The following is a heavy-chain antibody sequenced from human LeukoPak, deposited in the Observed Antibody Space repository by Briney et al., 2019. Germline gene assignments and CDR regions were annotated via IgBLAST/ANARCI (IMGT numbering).Heavy chain of an antibody. CDR2: IIPILGIA. CDR3: AREMSNYYDSSGYRCDY. D-gene: IGHD3-22*01. CDR1: GGTFSSYA. J-gene: IGHJ4*02. V-gene: IGHV1-69*04. Sequence: ASVKVSCKASGGTFSSYAISWVRQAPGQGLEWMGRIIPILGIANYAQKFQGRVTITADKSTSTAYIELSSLRSEDTAVYYCAREMSNYYDSSGYRCDYWGQGTLVTVSS.